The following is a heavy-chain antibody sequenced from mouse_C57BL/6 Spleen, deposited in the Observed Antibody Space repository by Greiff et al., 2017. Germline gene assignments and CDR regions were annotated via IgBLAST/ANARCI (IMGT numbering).Heavy chain of an antibody. V-gene: IGHV1-80*01. D-gene: IGHD3-3*01. J-gene: IGHJ4*01. Sequence: QVQLQQSGAELVKPGASVKISCKASGYAFSSYWMNWVKQRPGKGLEWIGQIYPGDGDTNYNGKFKGKATLTADKSSSTAYMQLSSLTSEDSAVYFCAIQGDLYYYALDYWGQGTSVTVSS. CDR1: GYAFSSYW. CDR3: AIQGDLYYYALDY. CDR2: IYPGDGDT.